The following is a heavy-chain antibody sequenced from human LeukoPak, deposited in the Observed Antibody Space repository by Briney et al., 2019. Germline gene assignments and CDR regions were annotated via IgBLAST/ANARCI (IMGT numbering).Heavy chain of an antibody. Sequence: GGSLRLSCAAAGCTLSSYAMSWVRQAPGKGLEWVSAISDSGNTYHADSVKGRFTISRDSSKNTLFLQMNSLRAEDTAVYYCAKDPDCTSGVCYTFFDYWGQGTLVTVSS. CDR1: GCTLSSYA. V-gene: IGHV3-23*01. CDR3: AKDPDCTSGVCYTFFDY. CDR2: ISDSGNT. J-gene: IGHJ4*02. D-gene: IGHD2-8*01.